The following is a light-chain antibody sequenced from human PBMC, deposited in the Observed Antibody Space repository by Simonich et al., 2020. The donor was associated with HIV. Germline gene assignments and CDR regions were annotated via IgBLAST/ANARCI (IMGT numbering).Light chain of an antibody. CDR2: LGS. Sequence: DIVMTQSPLSLPVTPGEPASISCRSSQSLLHSNGYKYLDWYLQKPGQSPQVLIYLGSNRASGVPDRFSGSGSGTDFTLKISRVEAEDVGVYYCMQGTHWPWTFGQGTKVEIK. J-gene: IGKJ1*01. CDR3: MQGTHWPWT. CDR1: QSLLHSNGYKY. V-gene: IGKV2-28*01.